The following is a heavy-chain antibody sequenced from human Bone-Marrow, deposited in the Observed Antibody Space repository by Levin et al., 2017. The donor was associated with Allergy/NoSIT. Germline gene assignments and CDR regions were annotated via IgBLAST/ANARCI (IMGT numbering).Heavy chain of an antibody. CDR2: IYYSGST. CDR3: ARTETIHCSGGRCFSANYYYYYMDV. CDR1: GGSITSSSNY. J-gene: IGHJ6*03. V-gene: IGHV4-39*01. Sequence: SQTLSLPCTVSGGSITSSSNYWGWIRQPPGKGLQWIGSIYYSGSTYYSPSLKGRVTISVDTSRNQFSLKLRSVTAADTAVYYCARTETIHCSGGRCFSANYYYYYMDVWGKGTTVTVSS. D-gene: IGHD2-15*01.